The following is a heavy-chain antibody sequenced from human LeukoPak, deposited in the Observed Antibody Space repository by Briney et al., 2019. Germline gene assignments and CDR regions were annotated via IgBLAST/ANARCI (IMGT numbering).Heavy chain of an antibody. V-gene: IGHV3-48*03. J-gene: IGHJ4*02. CDR1: GFSFDDYA. CDR2: ITSRGSTI. CDR3: ARDYGGSSPFDY. D-gene: IGHD4-23*01. Sequence: PGGSLRLSCAASGFSFDDYAMNWVRQAPGKGLEWVSYITSRGSTIYYADSVKGRFTISRDNAKNSLYLQMNSLRAEDTTVYYCARDYGGSSPFDYWGQGTLVTVSS.